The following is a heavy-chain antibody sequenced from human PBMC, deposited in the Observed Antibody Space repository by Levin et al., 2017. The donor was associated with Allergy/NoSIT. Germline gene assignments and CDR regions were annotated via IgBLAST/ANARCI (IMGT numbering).Heavy chain of an antibody. J-gene: IGHJ6*02. CDR1: GFTFSSYA. CDR2: ISGSGGST. D-gene: IGHD3-16*02. Sequence: GGSLRLSCAASGFTFSSYAMSWVRQAPGKGLEWVSAISGSGGSTYYADSVKGRFTISRDNSKNTLYLQMNSLRAEDTAVYYCAKDTLQYHYVWGSYRIDGMDVWGQGTTVTVSS. V-gene: IGHV3-23*01. CDR3: AKDTLQYHYVWGSYRIDGMDV.